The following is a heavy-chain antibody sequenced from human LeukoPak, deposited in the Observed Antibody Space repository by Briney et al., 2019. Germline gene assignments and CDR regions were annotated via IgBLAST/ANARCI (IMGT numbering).Heavy chain of an antibody. V-gene: IGHV4-59*01. J-gene: IGHJ4*02. CDR2: IYYSGST. CDR1: GGSISSYY. D-gene: IGHD4-17*01. Sequence: SETLSLTCTVSGGSISSYYWSWIRQPPGKGLEWIGYIYYSGSTNNNPSLKSRVTISVDTSKNQFSLKLSSVTAADTAVYYCARGVGDYYFDYWGQGALVTVSS. CDR3: ARGVGDYYFDY.